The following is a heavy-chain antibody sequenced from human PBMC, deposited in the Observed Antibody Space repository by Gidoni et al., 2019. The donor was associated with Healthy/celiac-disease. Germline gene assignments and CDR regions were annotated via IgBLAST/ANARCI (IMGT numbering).Heavy chain of an antibody. V-gene: IGHV3-30-3*01. CDR3: ARDLLAYCGGDCYSGSNFDY. CDR2: ITYDGSNK. Sequence: QVQLVESGGGVVQPGRSLRLSCVAPGVTFSCYAMHWVRQAPGKGLEWVAVITYDGSNKYYADSVKGRFTISRDNSKNTLYLQMNSLRAEDTAVYYCARDLLAYCGGDCYSGSNFDYWGQGTLVTVSS. D-gene: IGHD2-21*02. CDR1: GVTFSCYA. J-gene: IGHJ4*02.